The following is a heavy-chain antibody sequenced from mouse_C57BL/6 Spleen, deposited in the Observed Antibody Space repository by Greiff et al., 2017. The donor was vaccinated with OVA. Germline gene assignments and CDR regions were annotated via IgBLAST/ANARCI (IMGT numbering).Heavy chain of an antibody. CDR3: ARSDYGSSHCSIDV. J-gene: IGHJ1*03. Sequence: VQLQQPGAELVKPGASVKLSCKASGYTFTGYWMNWVKQRPGRGLEWIGRIDPNSGGTRYNEKFKSKATLTVDKPSSTAFMQLSRLPSEDSAVYECARSDYGSSHCSIDVWGTGTTVTVSS. CDR1: GYTFTGYW. V-gene: IGHV1-72*01. D-gene: IGHD1-1*01. CDR2: IDPNSGGT.